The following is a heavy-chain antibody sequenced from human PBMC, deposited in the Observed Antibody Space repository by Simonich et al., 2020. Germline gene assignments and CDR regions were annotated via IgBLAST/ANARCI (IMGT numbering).Heavy chain of an antibody. CDR1: GFTFSSYS. D-gene: IGHD6-19*01. CDR2: ISSSSSYI. CDR3: ARWIAVAGTGAYGMDV. V-gene: IGHV3-21*01. J-gene: IGHJ6*02. Sequence: EVQLVESGGGLVKPGGSLRLSCAASGFTFSSYSMNWVRQAPGKGLEWVSSISSSSSYIYYADSVKGRFTISRDNAKNSLYPQMNSLRAEDTAVYYCARWIAVAGTGAYGMDVWGQGTTVTVSS.